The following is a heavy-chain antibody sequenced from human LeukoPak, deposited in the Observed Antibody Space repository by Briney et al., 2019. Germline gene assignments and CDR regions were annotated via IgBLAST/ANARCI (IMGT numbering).Heavy chain of an antibody. CDR3: ARDNIAVAGTPLDY. V-gene: IGHV3-7*01. CDR2: IKQDGSEK. Sequence: GGSLRLSCAASGFTFNNAWMSWVRQAPGKGLEWVANIKQDGSEKYYVDSVKGRFTISRDNAKNSLYLQMNSLRAEDTAVYYCARDNIAVAGTPLDYWGQGTLVTVSS. D-gene: IGHD6-19*01. J-gene: IGHJ4*02. CDR1: GFTFNNAW.